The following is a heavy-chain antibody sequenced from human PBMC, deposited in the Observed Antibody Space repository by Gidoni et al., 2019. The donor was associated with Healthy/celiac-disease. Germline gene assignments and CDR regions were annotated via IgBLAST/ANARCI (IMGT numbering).Heavy chain of an antibody. V-gene: IGHV1-69*01. D-gene: IGHD1-7*01. CDR2: IIPICGTA. CDR1: GGTFSTYA. J-gene: IGHJ5*02. Sequence: QLQLVQSGAEVKKPGSSVKVSCKASGGTFSTYAIRWVRQAPGQGLEWMGGIIPICGTAKYAQKVQGRVRITADESTSTDYMELSRLRSEETAVYYCARDHAKLELRAIVGRWFDPWGQGTLVTVSS. CDR3: ARDHAKLELRAIVGRWFDP.